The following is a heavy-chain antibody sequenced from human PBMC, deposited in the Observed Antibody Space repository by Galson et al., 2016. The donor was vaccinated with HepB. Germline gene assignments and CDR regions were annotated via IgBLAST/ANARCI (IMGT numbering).Heavy chain of an antibody. Sequence: SLRLSCAASGFTVSTNYMNWVRQAPGKGLEWVSAIYSDGSTYYADSVKGRFIISRDNYKNTLYLQMNSLRAEDTAVYYCARRMATITSFDYWGQGTLVTVSS. CDR1: GFTVSTNY. CDR3: ARRMATITSFDY. CDR2: IYSDGST. V-gene: IGHV3-53*01. J-gene: IGHJ4*02. D-gene: IGHD5-24*01.